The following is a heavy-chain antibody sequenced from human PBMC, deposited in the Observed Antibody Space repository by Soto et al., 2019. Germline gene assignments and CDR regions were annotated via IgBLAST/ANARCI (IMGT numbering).Heavy chain of an antibody. V-gene: IGHV4-59*01. CDR2: IYYSRST. Sequence: SETLSLTCTVSGGSISSYYWSRIRQPPGKGLEWIGYIYYSRSTNYNPSLKSRDTISVDTSKNQFSLKLSTVTAADTAVYYFARAGYYYDSSGQSGWFDPWGQGTLVTVSS. CDR3: ARAGYYYDSSGQSGWFDP. J-gene: IGHJ5*02. D-gene: IGHD3-22*01. CDR1: GGSISSYY.